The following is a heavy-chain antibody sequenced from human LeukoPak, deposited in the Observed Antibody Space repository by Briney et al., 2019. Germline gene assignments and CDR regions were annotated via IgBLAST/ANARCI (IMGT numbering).Heavy chain of an antibody. J-gene: IGHJ3*02. V-gene: IGHV4-38-2*01. D-gene: IGHD2-2*01. Sequence: PSETLSLTCAVSGYSISSGYYWGWIRQPPGKGLEWIGSIYHSGSTYYNPSLKSRVTISVDTSKNQFSLKLSPVTAADTAVYYCARPVVPAADFDAFDIWGQGTMVTVSS. CDR2: IYHSGST. CDR1: GYSISSGYY. CDR3: ARPVVPAADFDAFDI.